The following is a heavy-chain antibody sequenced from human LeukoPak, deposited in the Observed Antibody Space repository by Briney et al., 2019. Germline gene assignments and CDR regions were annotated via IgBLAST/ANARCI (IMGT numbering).Heavy chain of an antibody. CDR1: GFTFGDYA. V-gene: IGHV3-49*03. J-gene: IGHJ4*02. CDR3: TRERVRGYSYGDPGY. D-gene: IGHD5-18*01. Sequence: RSLRLSCTATGFTFGDYAMSWFRQAPGKGLEWVGFIRSKAYGGTTEYAASVKGRFTISRDDSKSIAYLQMKSLKTEDTAVYYCTRERVRGYSYGDPGYWGQGTLVTVSS. CDR2: IRSKAYGGTT.